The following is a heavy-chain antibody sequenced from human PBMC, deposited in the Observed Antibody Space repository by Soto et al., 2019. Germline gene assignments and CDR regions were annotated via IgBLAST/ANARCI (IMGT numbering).Heavy chain of an antibody. V-gene: IGHV3-74*01. D-gene: IGHD5-18*01. J-gene: IGHJ5*02. CDR1: GFTFSSYW. CDR2: INSDGSST. CDR3: TRSITGYSYADT. Sequence: EVQLVESGGGLVQPGGSLRLSCAASGFTFSSYWMHWVRQAPGKGLVWVSRINSDGSSTVYVDSVKGRFTISRDNAKSTLYLQMNSLRAEDTDVYYCTRSITGYSYADTWGQGTLVTVSS.